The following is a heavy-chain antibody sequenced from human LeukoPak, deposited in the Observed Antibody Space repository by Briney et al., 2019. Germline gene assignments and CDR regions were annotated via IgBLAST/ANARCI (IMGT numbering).Heavy chain of an antibody. J-gene: IGHJ3*02. CDR2: ISLAGQT. Sequence: PSDTLSLTCGVSGGSISGTNWWSWVRQPPGQGLEWIGEISLAGQTNYNPSLNGRVTMSLDKSTNPLSLHLTSVTAADTAVYYCARQREGAFDIWGEGTMVTVSS. CDR3: ARQREGAFDI. CDR1: GGSISGTNW. V-gene: IGHV4/OR15-8*02.